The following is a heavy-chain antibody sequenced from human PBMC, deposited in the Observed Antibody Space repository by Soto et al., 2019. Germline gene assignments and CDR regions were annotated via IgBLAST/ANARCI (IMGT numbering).Heavy chain of an antibody. Sequence: QLHLHESGPGLVKPSETLSLSCSVSGDSITRSGFYWAWIRRPPGKELEWIGSMYHTGSTYYKPSLECPLTMSVDTSKSQFSLRLTSMTAADAGVYFCARVRGGDTHVFDFWGQGARVTVSS. V-gene: IGHV4-39*01. CDR3: ARVRGGDTHVFDF. CDR2: MYHTGST. D-gene: IGHD3-10*01. CDR1: GDSITRSGFY. J-gene: IGHJ4*02.